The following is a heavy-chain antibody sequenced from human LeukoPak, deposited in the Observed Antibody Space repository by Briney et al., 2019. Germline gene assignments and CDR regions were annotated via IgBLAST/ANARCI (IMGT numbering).Heavy chain of an antibody. Sequence: ASVKVSCKASGYTFTSYAMHWVRQAPGQRLEWMGWINAGNGNTKYSQKLQGRVTMTTDTSTSTAYMELRSLRSDDTAVYYCARDRYYDSSGSRDYWGQGTLVTVSS. CDR1: GYTFTSYA. D-gene: IGHD3-22*01. CDR3: ARDRYYDSSGSRDY. V-gene: IGHV1-3*01. CDR2: INAGNGNT. J-gene: IGHJ4*02.